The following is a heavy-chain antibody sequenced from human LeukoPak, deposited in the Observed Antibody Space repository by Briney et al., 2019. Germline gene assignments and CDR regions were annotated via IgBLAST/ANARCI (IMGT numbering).Heavy chain of an antibody. Sequence: PSETLSLTCTVSGTSISSNNYYWGWIRQPPGKGLEWIGSSYYSGSTYYNPSLRSRITISVDTSKNQFSLKLSSVTAADTAVYDCARHWSSGLGADWFDPWGQGILVTISS. CDR3: ARHWSSGLGADWFDP. V-gene: IGHV4-39*01. CDR2: SYYSGST. CDR1: GTSISSNNYY. D-gene: IGHD3-10*01. J-gene: IGHJ5*02.